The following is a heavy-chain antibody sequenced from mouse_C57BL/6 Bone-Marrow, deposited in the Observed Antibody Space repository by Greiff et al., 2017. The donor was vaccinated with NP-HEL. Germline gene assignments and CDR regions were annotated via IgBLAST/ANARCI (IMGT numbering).Heavy chain of an antibody. J-gene: IGHJ4*01. D-gene: IGHD1-1*01. V-gene: IGHV5-2*01. Sequence: EVQVVESGGGLVQPGESLKLSCESNEYEFPSHDMSWVRKTPEKRLELVAAINSDGGSTYYPDTMERRFIISRDNTKKTLYLQMSSLRSEDTALYYCARLYYGSRSYAMDYWGQGTSVTVSS. CDR1: EYEFPSHD. CDR3: ARLYYGSRSYAMDY. CDR2: INSDGGST.